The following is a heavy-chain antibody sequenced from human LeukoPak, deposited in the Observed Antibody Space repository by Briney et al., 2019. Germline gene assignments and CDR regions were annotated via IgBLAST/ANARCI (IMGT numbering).Heavy chain of an antibody. J-gene: IGHJ4*02. CDR3: ARGGWGTATDY. CDR1: GFTFSSYA. Sequence: GGSLRLSCAASGFTFSSYAMNWVRQAPGKGLEWVSTMSGDATSTYYADSVKGRFTISRDNSKNTLYLQMNSLRAEDTAVYYCARGGWGTATDYWGQGTLVTVSS. CDR2: MSGDATST. V-gene: IGHV3-23*01. D-gene: IGHD1-1*01.